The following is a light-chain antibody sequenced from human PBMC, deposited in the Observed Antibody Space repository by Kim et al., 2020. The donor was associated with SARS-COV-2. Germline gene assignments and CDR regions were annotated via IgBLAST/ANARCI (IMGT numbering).Light chain of an antibody. CDR2: LNSDGSH. CDR1: SEHSSYA. CDR3: QTWGTQV. Sequence: QLVLTQSPSASASLGASVKLTCTLSSEHSSYAIAWHQQQPEKGPRYLMKLNSDGSHSKGDGIPDRFSGSSSGAERYLTISSLQSEDEADYYCQTWGTQVFGVGTQLTVL. J-gene: IGLJ2*01. V-gene: IGLV4-69*01.